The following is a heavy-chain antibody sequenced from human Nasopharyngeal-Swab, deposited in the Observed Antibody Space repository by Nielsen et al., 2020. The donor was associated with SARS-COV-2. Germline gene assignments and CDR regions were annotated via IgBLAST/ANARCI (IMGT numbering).Heavy chain of an antibody. CDR3: ARGTVFGVANGMDV. V-gene: IGHV3-21*01. D-gene: IGHD3-3*01. J-gene: IGHJ6*02. CDR2: NCRYGTDI. Sequence: GGSLRLSCAASGFTFRGYSMNWVRQAPGKGLEWVSSNCRYGTDIFHADSVKGRFSVFRDAANKSIYLQMRSLRAEDTAVYYCARGTVFGVANGMDVWGQGTTVTVSS. CDR1: GFTFRGYS.